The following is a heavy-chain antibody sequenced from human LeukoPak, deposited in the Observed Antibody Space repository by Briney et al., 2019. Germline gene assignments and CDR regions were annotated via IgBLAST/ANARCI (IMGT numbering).Heavy chain of an antibody. CDR3: ARVTPIITKNPYDFWSGPFDY. Sequence: PSETLSLTCTVSGGSISSGSYYWSWIRQPAGKGLEWIGRIYTSGSTNYNPSLKSRVTISVDTSKNQFSLKLSSVTAADTAVYYCARVTPIITKNPYDFWSGPFDYWGQGTLVTVSS. V-gene: IGHV4-61*02. CDR2: IYTSGST. D-gene: IGHD3-3*01. CDR1: GGSISSGSYY. J-gene: IGHJ4*02.